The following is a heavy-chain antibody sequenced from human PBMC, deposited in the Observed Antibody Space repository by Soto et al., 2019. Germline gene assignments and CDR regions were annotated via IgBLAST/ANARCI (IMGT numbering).Heavy chain of an antibody. CDR1: GFTFSSYA. J-gene: IGHJ6*02. D-gene: IGHD6-13*01. V-gene: IGHV3-64*01. CDR2: ISSNGGST. Sequence: EVQLVESGGGLVQPGGSLRLSCAASGFTFSSYAMHWVRQAPGKGLEYVSAISSNGGSTYYANSVKGRFTISRDNSKNTLYLQMGSLRAEDMAVYYCAWGSSSWYGCMDVWGQGTTVTVSS. CDR3: AWGSSSWYGCMDV.